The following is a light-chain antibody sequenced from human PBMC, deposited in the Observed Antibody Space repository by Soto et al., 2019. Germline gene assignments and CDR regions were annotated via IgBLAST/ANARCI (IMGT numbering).Light chain of an antibody. CDR1: QSISSSY. Sequence: EIVLTQSPGTLSLSPGERATLSCRASQSISSSYLAWYQQKPGQAPRLLIYAASSRATGIPDRFSGSGSGTAFTLTISRREPEDFAVYYCQQYGSSSYTFGQGTQVEIK. CDR3: QQYGSSSYT. CDR2: AAS. J-gene: IGKJ2*01. V-gene: IGKV3-20*01.